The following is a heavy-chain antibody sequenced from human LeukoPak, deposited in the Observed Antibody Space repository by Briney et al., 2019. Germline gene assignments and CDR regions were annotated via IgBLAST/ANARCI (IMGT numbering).Heavy chain of an antibody. Sequence: PGRSLRLSCAASGFTFSAHGMHWVRQAPGKGLEWVALTWYDGSSEYYAASVKGRLTISRDNSKNTLYLQMNSLRAEDTAVYYCAKDRGMVRGVDYWGQGTLVTVSS. D-gene: IGHD3-10*01. CDR2: TWYDGSSE. CDR3: AKDRGMVRGVDY. CDR1: GFTFSAHG. J-gene: IGHJ4*02. V-gene: IGHV3-33*06.